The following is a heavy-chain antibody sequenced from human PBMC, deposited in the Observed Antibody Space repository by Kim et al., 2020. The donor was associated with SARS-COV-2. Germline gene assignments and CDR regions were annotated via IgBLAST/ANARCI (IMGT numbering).Heavy chain of an antibody. D-gene: IGHD3-10*01. Sequence: GGSLRLSCAASGFTFSSCGMHWVRQAPGKGLEWVAVISYDGFNKYYGDSVKGRFTISRDNSKNTLYLQMNSLRAEDTAVYYCAKSGSGSYYRLDDFWGQGTLVTVSS. J-gene: IGHJ4*02. CDR3: AKSGSGSYYRLDDF. CDR2: ISYDGFNK. V-gene: IGHV3-33*05. CDR1: GFTFSSCG.